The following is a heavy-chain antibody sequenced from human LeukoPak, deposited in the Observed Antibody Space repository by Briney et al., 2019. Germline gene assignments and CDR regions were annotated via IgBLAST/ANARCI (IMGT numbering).Heavy chain of an antibody. Sequence: SETLSLTCAVYGGSFSGYYWSWIRQPPGKGLEWIGEINHRGSTNYNPSLKSRVTISVDTSKNQFSLKLSSVTAADTAVYYCARVCYYDSSGYSFDYWGQGTLVTVSS. CDR1: GGSFSGYY. CDR3: ARVCYYDSSGYSFDY. V-gene: IGHV4-34*01. CDR2: INHRGST. J-gene: IGHJ4*02. D-gene: IGHD3-22*01.